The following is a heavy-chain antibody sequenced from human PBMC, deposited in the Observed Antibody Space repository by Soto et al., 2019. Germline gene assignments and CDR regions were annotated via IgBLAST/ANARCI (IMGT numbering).Heavy chain of an antibody. CDR1: GFRFNSYA. D-gene: IGHD3-9*01. Sequence: EVQLLESGGGFLQPGGSQRLSCVASGFRFNSYAMSWVRQTPDKGWEWVAAISGSGYKTDYAQSVQGRFTISRDNSKSTVFLQMNSLRAEDSAIYYCAKGRYFESSGGCANLWGQGTLVTVSS. CDR3: AKGRYFESSGGCANL. V-gene: IGHV3-23*01. J-gene: IGHJ5*02. CDR2: ISGSGYKT.